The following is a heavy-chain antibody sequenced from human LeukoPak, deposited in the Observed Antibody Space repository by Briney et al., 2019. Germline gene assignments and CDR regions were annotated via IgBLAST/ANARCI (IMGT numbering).Heavy chain of an antibody. J-gene: IGHJ4*02. CDR3: ARAHYYDSSGQED. Sequence: PGRSLRLSCAASGFTFSSDAMHWVRQAPGKGLEWVAIILSDGSKTYYPDSVRGRFTISRDNSKNTLYLQMNSLRDEDTAVYYCARAHYYDSSGQEDWGQGTLVTVSS. CDR2: ILSDGSKT. D-gene: IGHD3-22*01. V-gene: IGHV3-30*03. CDR1: GFTFSSDA.